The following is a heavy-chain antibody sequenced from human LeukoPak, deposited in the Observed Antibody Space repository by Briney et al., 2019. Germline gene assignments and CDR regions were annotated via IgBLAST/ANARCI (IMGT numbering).Heavy chain of an antibody. CDR3: EKDGVWFGDLIGPYFDY. D-gene: IGHD3-10*01. V-gene: IGHV3-23*01. CDR1: GFTFSSYA. Sequence: GGSLRLSCAASGFTFSSYAMSWVRQAPGKGLEWVSDIIGSGGSTYYADSVKGRFTISRDNSKNTLYLQMNSLRAEDTAVYYCEKDGVWFGDLIGPYFDYWGQRTLVTVSS. J-gene: IGHJ4*02. CDR2: IIGSGGST.